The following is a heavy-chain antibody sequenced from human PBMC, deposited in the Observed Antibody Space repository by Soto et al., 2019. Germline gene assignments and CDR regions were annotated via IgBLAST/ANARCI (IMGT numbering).Heavy chain of an antibody. V-gene: IGHV4-61*01. CDR1: GDSVSRGSYH. CDR3: AKVGWGGDS. CDR2: KPCSGSR. Sequence: SETLSLTCSVSGDSVSRGSYHWSWTRQPPGKGLEWVGFKPCSGSREHKSSLKCRVVISIDRSKYHFSLKLSSVPALDTAVYFCAKVGWGGDSWGKGTLGTVSS. D-gene: IGHD7-27*01. J-gene: IGHJ4*02.